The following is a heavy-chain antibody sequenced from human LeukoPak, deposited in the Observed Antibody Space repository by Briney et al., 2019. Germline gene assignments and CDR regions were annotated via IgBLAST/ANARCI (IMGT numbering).Heavy chain of an antibody. J-gene: IGHJ5*02. CDR2: IIPIFGTA. V-gene: IGHV1-69*01. D-gene: IGHD3-22*01. CDR1: GGTXSSYA. Sequence: SVKVSCKASGGTXSSYAISWVRQAPGQGLEWMGGIIPIFGTANYAQKFQGRVTITADESTSTAYMELSSLRSEDTAVYYCSFYYDSSGRENDRWGQGTLVTVSS. CDR3: SFYYDSSGRENDR.